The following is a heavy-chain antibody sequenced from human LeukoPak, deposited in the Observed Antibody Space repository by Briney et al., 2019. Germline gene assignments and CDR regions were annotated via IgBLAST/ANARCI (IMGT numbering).Heavy chain of an antibody. J-gene: IGHJ4*02. V-gene: IGHV4-39*02. D-gene: IGHD3-10*01. CDR2: IYYSGST. CDR1: GGSISSSNYY. Sequence: SETLSLTCTVSGGSISSSNYYWGWIRQPPGKGLEWIGSIYYSGSTYYSPSLKSRVTVSVDTSKNQFSLKLSSVTAADTAVYYCAREHVITMVRGVIILFDYWGQGTLVTVSS. CDR3: AREHVITMVRGVIILFDY.